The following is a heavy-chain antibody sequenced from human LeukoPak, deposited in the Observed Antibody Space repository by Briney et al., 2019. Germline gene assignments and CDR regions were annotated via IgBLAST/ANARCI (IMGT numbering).Heavy chain of an antibody. CDR3: ASTALAYCGGDCYSGAFDI. V-gene: IGHV1-18*04. Sequence: ASVKVSCKASGYTFTSYGISWVRQAPGQGLEWMGWISAYNGNTNYAQKLQGRVTMTTDKSTSTAYMELSSLRSEDTAVYYCASTALAYCGGDCYSGAFDIWGQGTMVTVSS. J-gene: IGHJ3*02. D-gene: IGHD2-21*02. CDR2: ISAYNGNT. CDR1: GYTFTSYG.